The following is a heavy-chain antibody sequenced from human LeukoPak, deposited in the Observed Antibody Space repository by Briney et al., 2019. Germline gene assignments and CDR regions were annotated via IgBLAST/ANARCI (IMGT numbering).Heavy chain of an antibody. D-gene: IGHD6-19*01. Sequence: PGGFLRLSCAASGFTFSSYSMNWVRQAPGKGLEWISYISSSSSTIYYADSVKGRFTISRDNAKNSLYLQMNSLRAEDTAVYYCARVFSSGWYMGYWGQGTLVTVSS. CDR1: GFTFSSYS. CDR2: ISSSSSTI. V-gene: IGHV3-48*04. CDR3: ARVFSSGWYMGY. J-gene: IGHJ4*02.